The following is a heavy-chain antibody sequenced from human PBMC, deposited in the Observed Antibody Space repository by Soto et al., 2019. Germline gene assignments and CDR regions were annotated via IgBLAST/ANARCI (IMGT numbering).Heavy chain of an antibody. Sequence: GGSLRLSCAASGFTFSSYGMHWVRQAPGKGLEWVAVISYDGSNKYYADSVKGRFTISRDNSKNTLYLQMNSLRAEDTAVYYCAKDGPLWFGEYYFDYWGQGTLVTVSS. J-gene: IGHJ4*02. CDR3: AKDGPLWFGEYYFDY. D-gene: IGHD3-10*01. CDR2: ISYDGSNK. CDR1: GFTFSSYG. V-gene: IGHV3-30*18.